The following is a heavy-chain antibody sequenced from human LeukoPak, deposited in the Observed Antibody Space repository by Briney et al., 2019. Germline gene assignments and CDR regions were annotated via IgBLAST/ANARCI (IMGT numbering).Heavy chain of an antibody. CDR3: AKDRGYDILSRYGMDV. J-gene: IGHJ6*02. V-gene: IGHV3-30*18. CDR1: GFTFSSYG. D-gene: IGHD3-9*01. CDR2: ISYDGNNE. Sequence: GRSLRLSCAASGFTFSSYGMHWVRQAPGKGLEWVAVISYDGNNEYYADSVKGRFTVSRDNSRNTLYLQMNSLRVEDTAVYYCAKDRGYDILSRYGMDVWGQGTTVTVSS.